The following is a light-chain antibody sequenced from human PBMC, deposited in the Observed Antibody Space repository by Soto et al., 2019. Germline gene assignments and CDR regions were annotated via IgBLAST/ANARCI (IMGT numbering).Light chain of an antibody. CDR2: DVS. CDR3: RSYTSSRTRV. J-gene: IGLJ1*01. Sequence: QSALTQPASVSGSPGQSITISCTGTSSDVGGYNYVSWYQQHPGKAPKLMIYDVSNRPSGVSNRFSGSKSGNTASLTISGLHAEDEDDYYCRSYTSSRTRVFGTGTKVTVL. V-gene: IGLV2-14*01. CDR1: SSDVGGYNY.